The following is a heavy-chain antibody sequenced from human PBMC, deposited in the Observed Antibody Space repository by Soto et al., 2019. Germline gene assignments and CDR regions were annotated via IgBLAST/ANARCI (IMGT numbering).Heavy chain of an antibody. J-gene: IGHJ4*02. V-gene: IGHV4-4*02. CDR1: GGSITSRW. D-gene: IGHD1-26*01. CDR2: IYHSGDT. CDR3: GGNGYYAIDY. Sequence: QVQLQESGPGLVKPSGTLSLTCAVSGGSITSRWWSWVRQPPGKGLEWIGEIYHSGDTTYNPSLGSRVAISVDKARNQFPLKWSSVTAADTAVYYCGGNGYYAIDYWGQGTLVTVSS.